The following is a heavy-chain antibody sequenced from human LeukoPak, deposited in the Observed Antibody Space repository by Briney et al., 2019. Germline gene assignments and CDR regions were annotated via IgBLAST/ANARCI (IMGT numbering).Heavy chain of an antibody. CDR3: AGRDGYNYYGY. J-gene: IGHJ4*02. Sequence: SETLSLTCTVSGGSISSGHYYWSWIRQHPGKGLEWIGYIYYSGSTHYNPSPKSRVTISVDTSKNQFSLKLSSVTAADTAVYYCAGRDGYNYYGYWGQGTLVTVSS. D-gene: IGHD5-24*01. CDR1: GGSISSGHYY. V-gene: IGHV4-31*03. CDR2: IYYSGST.